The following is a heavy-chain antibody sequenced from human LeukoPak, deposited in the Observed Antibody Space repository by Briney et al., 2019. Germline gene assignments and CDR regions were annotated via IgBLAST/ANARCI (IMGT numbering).Heavy chain of an antibody. CDR3: ARDPYYDFWSGGFDP. D-gene: IGHD3-3*01. V-gene: IGHV4-61*02. CDR1: SGSISSGSYY. CDR2: IYTSGST. Sequence: SETLSLTCTVSSGSISSGSYYWSWIRQPAGKGLEWIGRIYTSGSTNYNPSLKSRVTISVDTSKNQFSLKLSSVTAADTAVYYCARDPYYDFWSGGFDPWGQGTLVTVSS. J-gene: IGHJ5*02.